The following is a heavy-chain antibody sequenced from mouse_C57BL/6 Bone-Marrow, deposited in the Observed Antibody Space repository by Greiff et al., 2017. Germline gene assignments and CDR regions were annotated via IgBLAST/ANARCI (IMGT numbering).Heavy chain of an antibody. CDR3: ARHGRCGSSYVFDY. CDR2: ISSGGSYT. Sequence: EVKLVESGGDLVKPGGSLKLSCAASGFTFSSYGMSWVRQTPDKRLEWVATISSGGSYTYYPDSVKGRFTISRDTAKNTLYLQMSSLKSEDTAMYYCARHGRCGSSYVFDYWGQGTTLTVSS. V-gene: IGHV5-6*01. D-gene: IGHD1-1*01. CDR1: GFTFSSYG. J-gene: IGHJ2*01.